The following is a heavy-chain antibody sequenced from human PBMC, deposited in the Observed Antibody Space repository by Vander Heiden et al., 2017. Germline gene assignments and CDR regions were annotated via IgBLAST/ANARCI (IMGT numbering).Heavy chain of an antibody. CDR2: IYYSGST. CDR1: GGPISSYY. J-gene: IGHJ6*02. Sequence: QVQLQESGPGLVKPSETLSLTCTVYGGPISSYYWSWIRQPPGKGLEWIGYIYYSGSTNYNPSLKSRVTISVDTSKNQFSLKLSSVTAADTAVYYCARHGSGYYYGMDVWGQGTTVTVSS. V-gene: IGHV4-59*08. CDR3: ARHGSGYYYGMDV.